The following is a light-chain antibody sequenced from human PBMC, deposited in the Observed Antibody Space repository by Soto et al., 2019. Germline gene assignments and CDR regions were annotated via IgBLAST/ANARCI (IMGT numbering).Light chain of an antibody. CDR3: QQYYTNSWS. V-gene: IGKV4-1*01. J-gene: IGKJ1*01. Sequence: IVMTQSPDSLAVSLGERATINCKSSQSVLHSPNNKNYLAWYQHKPGQPPKMLIYWASSRESGVPDRFSGSGSGTDFTLTISSLQSEDVAVYYCQQYYTNSWSFGQGTKVEIK. CDR2: WAS. CDR1: QSVLHSPNNKNY.